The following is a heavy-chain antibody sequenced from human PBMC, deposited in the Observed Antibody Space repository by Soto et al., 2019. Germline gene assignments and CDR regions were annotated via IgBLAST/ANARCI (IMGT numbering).Heavy chain of an antibody. CDR3: AGGSSGIYYKAIDY. J-gene: IGHJ4*02. Sequence: SDTLSLTCTVSGGSISSYYWSWIRQPPGKGLEWIGYIYYSGNTNYNPSLKSRVTISVDTSKNQFSLKLSSVTAADTAVYYCAGGSSGIYYKAIDYWGQGTLVTVSS. CDR1: GGSISSYY. D-gene: IGHD3-10*01. V-gene: IGHV4-59*01. CDR2: IYYSGNT.